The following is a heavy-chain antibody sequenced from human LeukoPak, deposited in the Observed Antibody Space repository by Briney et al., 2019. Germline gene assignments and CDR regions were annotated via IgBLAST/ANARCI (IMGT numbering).Heavy chain of an antibody. Sequence: GGSLRLSCAASGFTFSTYAMSWVRQAPGKGLEWVSGISGSGSSTFDADSVKGRFTISRDNSKNTLYLQMNSLRAEDTAVYYCAKPYSSSWYLDYWGQGTLVTVSS. CDR3: AKPYSSSWYLDY. CDR2: ISGSGSST. CDR1: GFTFSTYA. V-gene: IGHV3-23*01. D-gene: IGHD6-13*01. J-gene: IGHJ4*02.